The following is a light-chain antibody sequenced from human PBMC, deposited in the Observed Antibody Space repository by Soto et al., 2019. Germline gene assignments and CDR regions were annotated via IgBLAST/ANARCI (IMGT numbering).Light chain of an antibody. CDR2: SND. CDR3: AAWDGSLNGWV. V-gene: IGLV1-44*01. Sequence: QSVLTQAPSASGTPGHRVTISCSGSSSNIGSNTVSWYQQVPGTATKLLIYSNDQRPSGVPDRFSGSKSGTSASLAIGGLQSEDEADYYCAAWDGSLNGWVFGGGTKLTVL. CDR1: SSNIGSNT. J-gene: IGLJ2*01.